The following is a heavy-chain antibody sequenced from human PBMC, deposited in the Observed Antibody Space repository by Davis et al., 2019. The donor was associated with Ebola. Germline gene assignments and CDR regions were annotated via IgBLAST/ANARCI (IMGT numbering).Heavy chain of an antibody. Sequence: PGGSLRLSCAASGFTFSNGWKRWVRQTPGKGQERVGRINRKCDGEANDYAASVKGRFTISRDASEKTLYLEMNSLNSEDTGVYYCGTGGGYCTTTTCKAFDILGQGTRVTVSS. CDR1: GFTFSNGW. CDR3: GTGGGYCTTTTCKAFDI. D-gene: IGHD2-8*01. V-gene: IGHV3-15*05. CDR2: INRKCDGEAN. J-gene: IGHJ3*02.